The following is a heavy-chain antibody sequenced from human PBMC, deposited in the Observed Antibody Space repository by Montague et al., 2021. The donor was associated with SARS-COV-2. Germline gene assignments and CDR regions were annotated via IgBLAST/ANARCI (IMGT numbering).Heavy chain of an antibody. Sequence: SETLSLTCAVYGGSFSGYYWSWIRQPPGKGLEWIGEIYHSGSTNYNPSLKSRATISVDTSKNQFSLRLSSVTAADTAVYYCAREPQVGAMDYWGQGTLVTVSS. CDR1: GGSFSGYY. CDR3: AREPQVGAMDY. J-gene: IGHJ4*02. CDR2: IYHSGST. V-gene: IGHV4-34*01. D-gene: IGHD1-26*01.